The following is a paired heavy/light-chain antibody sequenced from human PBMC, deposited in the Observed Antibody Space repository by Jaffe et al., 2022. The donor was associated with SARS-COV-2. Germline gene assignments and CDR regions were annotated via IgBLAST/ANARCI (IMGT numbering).Heavy chain of an antibody. D-gene: IGHD3-22*01. CDR3: ATGSMIGDPDAFDI. Sequence: QLQLQESGPGLVKPSEILSLTCTVSGGSISSSTYYWGWIRQPPGKGLEWIGSIYYSGSTYYNPSLKSRVTISVDTSKNHFSLKVSSVTAADTAVYYCATGSMIGDPDAFDIWGQGTMVTVSS. CDR1: GGSISSSTYY. CDR2: IYYSGST. J-gene: IGHJ3*02. V-gene: IGHV4-39*02.
Light chain of an antibody. CDR1: ALPKQY. J-gene: IGLJ2*01. V-gene: IGLV3-25*03. Sequence: SYELTQPPSVSVSPGQTARITCSGDALPKQYAYWYAYWYQQKPGQAPVLVIHKDSERPSGIPERFSGSSSGTTVTLTISGVQAEDEADYYCQSADSSGTYVVFGGGTKLTVL. CDR2: KDS. CDR3: QSADSSGTYVV.